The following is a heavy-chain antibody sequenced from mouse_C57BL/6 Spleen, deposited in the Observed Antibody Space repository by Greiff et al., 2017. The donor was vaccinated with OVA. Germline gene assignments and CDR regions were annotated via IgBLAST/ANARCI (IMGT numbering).Heavy chain of an antibody. V-gene: IGHV3-1*01. CDR2: ISYSGST. CDR1: GYSITSGYD. CDR3: ARERYYGSEAWFAY. D-gene: IGHD1-1*01. J-gene: IGHJ3*01. Sequence: EVQLQESGPGMVKPSQSLSLTCTVTGYSITSGYDWHWIRHFPGNKLEWMGYISYSGSTNYNPSLKSRISITHDTSKNHFFLKLNSVTTEDTATYYCARERYYGSEAWFAYWGQGTLVTVSA.